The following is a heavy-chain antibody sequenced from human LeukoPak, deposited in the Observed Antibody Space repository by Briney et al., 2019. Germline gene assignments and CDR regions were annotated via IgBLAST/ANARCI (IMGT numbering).Heavy chain of an antibody. D-gene: IGHD2-15*01. V-gene: IGHV1-18*01. CDR2: IHIYRGNT. CDR3: AREGPTASYCSGGSCYSKAFDY. Sequence: ASVKVSCKASGYSSTNYGISWVRQAPGQGLEWMGWIHIYRGNTNYAQKLQGRVTMTTDTSTSTAYMELRSLRSDDTAVYYCAREGPTASYCSGGSCYSKAFDYWGRGTLVTVSS. J-gene: IGHJ4*02. CDR1: GYSSTNYG.